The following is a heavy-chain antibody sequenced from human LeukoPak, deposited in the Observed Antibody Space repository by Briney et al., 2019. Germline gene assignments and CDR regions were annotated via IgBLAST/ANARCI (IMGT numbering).Heavy chain of an antibody. CDR3: ASDREYYYGSGSFDY. CDR2: IKQDGSEK. V-gene: IGHV3-7*04. J-gene: IGHJ4*02. CDR1: GFTFSSYW. D-gene: IGHD3-10*01. Sequence: PGGSLRLSCAASGFTFSSYWMSWVRQAPGKGLEWVANIKQDGSEKYYVDSVKGRFTISRDNAKNSLYLQMNSLRAKDTAVYYCASDREYYYGSGSFDYWGQGTVASVSS.